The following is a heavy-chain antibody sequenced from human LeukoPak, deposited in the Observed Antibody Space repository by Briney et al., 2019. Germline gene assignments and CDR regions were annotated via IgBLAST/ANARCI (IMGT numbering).Heavy chain of an antibody. CDR2: IYSGDRT. D-gene: IGHD3-9*01. CDR3: ARVNRYYDILGPGDYYYYYMDV. V-gene: IGHV3-66*02. CDR1: GFTVSHDY. J-gene: IGHJ6*03. Sequence: GGSLRLSCAASGFTVSHDYMSWVPQAPGKGLEWVSVIYSGDRTYYTDPVKGRFTISRDNSKNTLYLQMNSLRTEDTAVYYCARVNRYYDILGPGDYYYYYMDVWGEGTTVTVSS.